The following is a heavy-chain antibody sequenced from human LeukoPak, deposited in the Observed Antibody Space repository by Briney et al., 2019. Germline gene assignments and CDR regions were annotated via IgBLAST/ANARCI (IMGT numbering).Heavy chain of an antibody. CDR3: ARDLWGRGYSYVVGY. CDR2: INPNSGGT. D-gene: IGHD5-18*01. V-gene: IGHV1-2*04. J-gene: IGHJ4*02. CDR1: GYTFTGYY. Sequence: ASVTVSCTASGYTFTGYYMHWVRQAPGQGLEWMGWINPNSGGTNYAQKFQGWVTMTRDTSISTAYMELSRLRSDDTAEYYCARDLWGRGYSYVVGYWGQGTLVTVSS.